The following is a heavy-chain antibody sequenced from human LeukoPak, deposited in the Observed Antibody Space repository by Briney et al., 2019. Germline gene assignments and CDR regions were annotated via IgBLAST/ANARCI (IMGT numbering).Heavy chain of an antibody. J-gene: IGHJ5*02. Sequence: MSSETLSLTCTVSGGSISSYYWSWIRQPAGKGLEWIGRIYTSGSTNYNPSLKSRVTMSVDTSKNQFSLKLSSVTAADTAVYYCARMTLGYCSGGSCGRYWFDPWGQGTLVTVSS. V-gene: IGHV4-4*07. D-gene: IGHD2-15*01. CDR3: ARMTLGYCSGGSCGRYWFDP. CDR1: GGSISSYY. CDR2: IYTSGST.